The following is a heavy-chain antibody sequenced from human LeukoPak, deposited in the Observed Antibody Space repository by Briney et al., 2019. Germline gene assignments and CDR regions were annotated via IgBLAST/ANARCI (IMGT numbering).Heavy chain of an antibody. CDR2: MNPKSGNT. D-gene: IGHD3-3*01. Sequence: GASVKLSCKASGSSFSSHDINWMRQGTGQGLGWMGWMNPKSGNTDHAQKFQGRVTMSRNTSISVAYMELSSLRSEDTAVYYCAREVVDFWSGYNNWFDPWGQGTLVTVSS. J-gene: IGHJ5*02. CDR1: GSSFSSHD. V-gene: IGHV1-8*01. CDR3: AREVVDFWSGYNNWFDP.